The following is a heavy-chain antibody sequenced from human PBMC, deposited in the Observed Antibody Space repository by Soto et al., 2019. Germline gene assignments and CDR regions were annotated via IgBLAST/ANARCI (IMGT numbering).Heavy chain of an antibody. D-gene: IGHD6-13*01. CDR2: ISGSGGST. CDR1: GFTFISYA. J-gene: IGHJ4*02. V-gene: IGHV3-23*01. CDR3: AKTSSSWYLANFDY. Sequence: PGGSLRLSCASSGFTFISYAMSWVRQAPGKGLEWVSAISGSGGSTYYADSVKGRFTISRDNSKNTLYLQMNSLRAEDTAVYYCAKTSSSWYLANFDYWGQGTLVTVSS.